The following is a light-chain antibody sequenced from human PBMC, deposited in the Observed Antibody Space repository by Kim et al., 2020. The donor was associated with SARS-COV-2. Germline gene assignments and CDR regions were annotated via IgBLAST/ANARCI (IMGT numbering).Light chain of an antibody. Sequence: EIVLTQSPGTLSLSPGERGTLACRASQIVSSNYLAWYQQKPGQAPRLLIYGATNRATGIPDRFSGRGSGTDFTLTISRLAPADFAVYYCQQYGSSPQTFGQGTKLEI. CDR1: QIVSSNY. CDR2: GAT. J-gene: IGKJ2*01. CDR3: QQYGSSPQT. V-gene: IGKV3-20*01.